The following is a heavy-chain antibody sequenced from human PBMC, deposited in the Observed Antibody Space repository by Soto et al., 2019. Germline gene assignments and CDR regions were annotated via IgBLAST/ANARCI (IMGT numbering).Heavy chain of an antibody. J-gene: IGHJ4*02. CDR2: MNPYNGNA. V-gene: IGHV1-8*02. CDR1: GYTFTSYG. CDR3: ARRKERSGPHYFDS. D-gene: IGHD1-1*01. Sequence: ASVKVSCKASGYTFTSYGISWVRQAPGQGLEWMGWMNPYNGNAGYAQKFQGRVTMTRNTSISTAYMELTSLKSNDTAVYFCARRKERSGPHYFDSWGQGTLVTVSS.